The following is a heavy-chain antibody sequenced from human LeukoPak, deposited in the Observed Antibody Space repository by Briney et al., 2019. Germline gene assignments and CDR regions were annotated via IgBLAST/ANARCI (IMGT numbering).Heavy chain of an antibody. CDR3: ARGVTIFGVDDGDY. J-gene: IGHJ4*02. CDR2: ISSSSSTI. V-gene: IGHV3-48*04. Sequence: GSLRLSCAASGFTFSSYSMNWVRQAPGKGLEWVSYISSSSSTIYYADSVKGRFTISRDNAKSSLYLQMNSLRAEDTAVYYCARGVTIFGVDDGDYWGQGTLVTVSS. D-gene: IGHD3-3*01. CDR1: GFTFSSYS.